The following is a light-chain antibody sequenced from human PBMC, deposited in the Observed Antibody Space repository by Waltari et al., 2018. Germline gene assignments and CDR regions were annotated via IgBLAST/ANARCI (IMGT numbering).Light chain of an antibody. CDR1: QSVLLSFDYKNY. CDR2: WAS. J-gene: IGKJ4*01. Sequence: DIVMTQSPDSLTVSLGERATIHCKSSQSVLLSFDYKNYLAWYQQLPGQPPKLLVYWASTRESGVPDRFSGSGSGTDFTLTISSLQAEDVAVYYCQQYYSFPLTFSGGTKVEIK. CDR3: QQYYSFPLT. V-gene: IGKV4-1*01.